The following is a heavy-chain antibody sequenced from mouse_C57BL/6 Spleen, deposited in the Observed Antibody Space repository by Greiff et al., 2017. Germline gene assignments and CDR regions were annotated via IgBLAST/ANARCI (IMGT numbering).Heavy chain of an antibody. D-gene: IGHD2-4*01. J-gene: IGHJ4*01. CDR1: GFSLTSYA. Sequence: VQVVESGPGLVAPSQSLSITCTVSGFSLTSYAISWVRQPPGKGLEWLGVIWTGGGTNYNSALKSRLSISKDNSKSQVFLKMNSLQTDDTARYYCARGVYYDYDDHYYAMDYWGQGTSVTVSS. CDR3: ARGVYYDYDDHYYAMDY. CDR2: IWTGGGT. V-gene: IGHV2-9-1*01.